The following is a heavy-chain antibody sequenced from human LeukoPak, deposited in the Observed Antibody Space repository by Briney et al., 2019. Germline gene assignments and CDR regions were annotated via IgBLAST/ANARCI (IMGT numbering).Heavy chain of an antibody. J-gene: IGHJ4*02. D-gene: IGHD3-22*01. CDR2: ISGSGGRT. V-gene: IGHV3-23*01. CDR1: GFTFSSDV. Sequence: PGGSLRLSCAASGFTFSSDVMSWVRQAPGKGLEWVSAISGSGGRTYYADSVKGRFTISRDNSKNTLYLQMNSLRAEDTAVYYCAKVGFYYDSSGRVDYWGQGTLVTVSS. CDR3: AKVGFYYDSSGRVDY.